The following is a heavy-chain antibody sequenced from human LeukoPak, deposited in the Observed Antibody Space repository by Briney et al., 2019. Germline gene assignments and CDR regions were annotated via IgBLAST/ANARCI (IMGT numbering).Heavy chain of an antibody. J-gene: IGHJ6*03. CDR2: IIPIFGTA. CDR3: ASSKDFDWLGFSYYYYYMDV. V-gene: IGHV1-69*13. D-gene: IGHD3-9*01. CDR1: GGTFSSYA. Sequence: GASVKVSCKASGGTFSSYAISWVRQAPGQGLEWMGGIIPIFGTANYAQKFQGRVTITADESTSTAYMELSSLRSEDTAVYYCASSKDFDWLGFSYYYYYMDVWGKGTTVTVSS.